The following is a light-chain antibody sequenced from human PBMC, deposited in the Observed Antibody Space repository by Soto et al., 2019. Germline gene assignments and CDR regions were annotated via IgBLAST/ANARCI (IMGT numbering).Light chain of an antibody. J-gene: IGKJ5*01. V-gene: IGKV3-20*01. Sequence: DIVLTQSPGTLSLSPGERATLSCRASQSLTSNYLAWHQQKPGQAPRLLIYGSFNRATGIPDRFSGSGSGTDFTLTISRLEPEDSGVYYCQQYGTLITFGQGTRLEIK. CDR3: QQYGTLIT. CDR2: GSF. CDR1: QSLTSNY.